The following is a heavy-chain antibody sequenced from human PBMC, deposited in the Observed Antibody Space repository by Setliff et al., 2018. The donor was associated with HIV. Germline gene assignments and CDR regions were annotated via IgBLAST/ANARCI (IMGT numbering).Heavy chain of an antibody. V-gene: IGHV4-39*07. CDR3: ATVVPAAHFDY. CDR2: ISYSGST. Sequence: PSETLSLTCNVSGGSFSNSYYFWGWIRQPPGKGLEWIGSISYSGSTYYNPSLKSRVTISVDSSKSQFSLNLSSVTVADTAVYYCATVVPAAHFDYWGQGTLVTVSS. J-gene: IGHJ4*02. CDR1: GGSFSNSYYF. D-gene: IGHD2-2*01.